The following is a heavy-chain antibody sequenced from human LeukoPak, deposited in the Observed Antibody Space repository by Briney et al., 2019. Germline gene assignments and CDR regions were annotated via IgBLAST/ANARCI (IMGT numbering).Heavy chain of an antibody. J-gene: IGHJ5*02. Sequence: SETLSLTCTVSGYSITSAYYWGWFRQAPGKGLEWIGEIYHSGTTTYNPNIMSRVIMSVDKSKNQFSLTLASVTAADTAVYYCASSLFDPWGQGILVTVSS. CDR1: GYSITSAYY. CDR3: ASSLFDP. V-gene: IGHV4-38-2*02. CDR2: IYHSGTT.